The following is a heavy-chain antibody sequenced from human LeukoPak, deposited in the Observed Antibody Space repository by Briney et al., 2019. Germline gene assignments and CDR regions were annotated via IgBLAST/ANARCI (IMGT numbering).Heavy chain of an antibody. V-gene: IGHV3-23*01. J-gene: IGHJ4*02. CDR2: ISGSGDST. D-gene: IGHD3-9*01. CDR3: AKRGRAKLVTYYLDS. Sequence: PGGSLRLSCAVSGFTFNTYAMRWVRQAPGKGLEWVSSISGSGDSTNYADSVKRRFTISRDNSKNTLYLQMNSLRAEDTAVYYCAKRGRAKLVTYYLDSWGQGTLVTVSS. CDR1: GFTFNTYA.